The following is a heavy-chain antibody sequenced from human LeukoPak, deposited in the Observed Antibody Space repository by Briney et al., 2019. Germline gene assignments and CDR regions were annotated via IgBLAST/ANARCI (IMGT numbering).Heavy chain of an antibody. D-gene: IGHD6-13*01. CDR1: GGSISSGGYS. CDR2: IYHSGST. V-gene: IGHV4-30-2*01. Sequence: PSETLSLTCAVSGGSISSGGYSWSWIRQPPGKGLEWIGYIYHSGSTYYNPSLKSRVTISVDRSKNQFSLKLSSVTAADAAVYYCARHWKAAAGTGWVDYWGQGTLVTVSS. CDR3: ARHWKAAAGTGWVDY. J-gene: IGHJ4*02.